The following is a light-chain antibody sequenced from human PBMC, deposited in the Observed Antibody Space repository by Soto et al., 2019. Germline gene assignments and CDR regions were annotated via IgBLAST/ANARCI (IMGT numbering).Light chain of an antibody. J-gene: IGLJ2*01. V-gene: IGLV2-8*01. Sequence: QSALTQPPSASGSPGRSVTISCTGTSSDVGGYNFVSWYQQHPGKAPKLLIYEVSKRPSGVPDRFSGSKSDNTASLTVSGLQAEDEADYYCSSFAGGNNLLFGGGTKVTVL. CDR3: SSFAGGNNLL. CDR1: SSDVGGYNF. CDR2: EVS.